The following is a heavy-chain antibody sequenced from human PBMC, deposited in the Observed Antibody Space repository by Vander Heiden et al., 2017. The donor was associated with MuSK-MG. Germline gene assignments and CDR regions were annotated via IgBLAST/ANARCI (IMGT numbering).Heavy chain of an antibody. CDR2: IYWNDAK. J-gene: IGHJ3*02. V-gene: IGHV2-5*04. Sequence: QLTLTESGRALVRATQTLTLTCAFSGISLSTSGVGMAWIRQPPGKALEWLALIYWNDAKFYSPSLRSRLSITKDTSKNQVVLTTTAMDPVDIATYLCVRFTTDYSGSGTYLAFH. D-gene: IGHD3-10*01. CDR1: GISLSTSGVG. CDR3: VRFTTDYSGSGTYLAFH.